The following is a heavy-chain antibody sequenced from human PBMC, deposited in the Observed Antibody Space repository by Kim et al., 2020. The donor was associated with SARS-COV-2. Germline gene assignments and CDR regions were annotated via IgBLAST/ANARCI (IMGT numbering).Heavy chain of an antibody. V-gene: IGHV3-49*02. J-gene: IGHJ4*02. CDR2: GTP. Sequence: GTPEYAASVKGRFTISRDDSKSIAYLQMNSLKTEDTAVYYCTRDYSLFDYWGQGTLVTVSS. D-gene: IGHD6-13*01. CDR3: TRDYSLFDY.